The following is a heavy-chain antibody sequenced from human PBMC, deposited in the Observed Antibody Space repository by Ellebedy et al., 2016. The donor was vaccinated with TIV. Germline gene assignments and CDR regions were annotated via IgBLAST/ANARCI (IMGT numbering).Heavy chain of an antibody. CDR3: AKDRGSSGYWDAFDI. CDR2: ISGSGGST. J-gene: IGHJ3*02. Sequence: GESLKISXAASGFTFSSYAMSWVRQAPGKGLEWVSAISGSGGSTYYADSVKGRFTISRDNSKNTLYLQMNSLRAEDTAVYYCAKDRGSSGYWDAFDIWGQGTMVTVSS. D-gene: IGHD3-22*01. CDR1: GFTFSSYA. V-gene: IGHV3-23*01.